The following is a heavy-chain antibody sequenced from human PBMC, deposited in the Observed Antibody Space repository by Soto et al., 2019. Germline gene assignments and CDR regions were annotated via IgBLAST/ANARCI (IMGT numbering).Heavy chain of an antibody. CDR2: ISWNSGSI. CDR1: GYTCDDYA. CDR3: AKDSRPYCSGGSCYPFDY. V-gene: IGHV3-9*01. J-gene: IGHJ4*02. D-gene: IGHD2-15*01. Sequence: EVQLVESGGGLVQPGRSLRLSCAASGYTCDDYAMHWVRQAPGKGLEWVSGISWNSGSIGYADSVKGRFTISRDNAKNSLYLQMNSLRAEDTALYYCAKDSRPYCSGGSCYPFDYWGQGTLVPVSS.